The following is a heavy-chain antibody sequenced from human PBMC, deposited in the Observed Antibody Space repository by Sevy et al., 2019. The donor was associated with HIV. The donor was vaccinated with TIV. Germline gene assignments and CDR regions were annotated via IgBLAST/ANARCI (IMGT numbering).Heavy chain of an antibody. CDR1: GFTFSSYA. Sequence: GGSLRLSCAASGFTFSSYAMHCVRQAPGKGLEWVAVISYDGSNKYYADSVKGRFTISRDNSKNTLYLQMNSLRAEDTAVYYCAREGLEEGGLQLRGFDYWGQGTLVTVSS. J-gene: IGHJ4*02. D-gene: IGHD5-12*01. CDR2: ISYDGSNK. CDR3: AREGLEEGGLQLRGFDY. V-gene: IGHV3-30-3*01.